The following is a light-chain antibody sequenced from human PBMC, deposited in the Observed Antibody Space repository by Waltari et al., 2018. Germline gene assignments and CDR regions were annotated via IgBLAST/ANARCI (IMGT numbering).Light chain of an antibody. CDR3: QQSYSTPYT. V-gene: IGKV1-39*01. CDR1: KSISSY. J-gene: IGKJ2*01. Sequence: IQIIKSPSSLSASVGDRVTITCRASKSISSYLNWYQQKPGKAPKLLIYAASSLQSGVPARFSGSGSGTDFNLTISSLQPEDFATYYCQQSYSTPYTFGQGTKLEIK. CDR2: AAS.